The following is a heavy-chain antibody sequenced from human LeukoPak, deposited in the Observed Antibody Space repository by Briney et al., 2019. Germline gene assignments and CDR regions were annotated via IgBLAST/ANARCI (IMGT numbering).Heavy chain of an antibody. J-gene: IGHJ4*02. CDR2: STHSGST. CDR1: GGSFSGHY. V-gene: IGHV4-34*01. D-gene: IGHD2-2*01. Sequence: PSETLSLTCAVYGGSFSGHYWTWIRQAPGKGLEWIGESTHSGSTNYNPSLKSRVTTSVDTSKKQFSLKLTSMTAADTAVYHCARGRTGAAALDFWGPGTLVTVSS. CDR3: ARGRTGAAALDF.